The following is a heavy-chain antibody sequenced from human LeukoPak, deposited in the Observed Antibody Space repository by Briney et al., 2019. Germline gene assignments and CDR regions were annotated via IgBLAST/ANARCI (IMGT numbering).Heavy chain of an antibody. D-gene: IGHD4-23*01. CDR3: ARGPPITVLTPDDAFDI. Sequence: GASVKVSCKPSGYTFTAYYIHWVRQAPGQGLEWVAWINPSSGGANYAQKFQGRVTMTRDTSITTAYLELSSLRSDDTAVYYCARGPPITVLTPDDAFDIWGHGTVVTVSS. CDR2: INPSSGGA. J-gene: IGHJ3*02. V-gene: IGHV1-2*02. CDR1: GYTFTAYY.